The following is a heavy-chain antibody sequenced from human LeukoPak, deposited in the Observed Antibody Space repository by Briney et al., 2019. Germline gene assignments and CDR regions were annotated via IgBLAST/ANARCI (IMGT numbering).Heavy chain of an antibody. V-gene: IGHV4-39*07. D-gene: IGHD6-19*01. CDR3: ARGSGWPHYFDS. CDR1: GASINSSSHY. J-gene: IGHJ4*02. CDR2: AYYSGST. Sequence: SETLSLTCTVSGASINSSSHYWGWIRQPPGKGLEWIGSAYYSGSTYHNPSLKSRITISVDTSKNQFSLKLRSVTAADTAVYYCARGSGWPHYFDSWGQGILVTVSS.